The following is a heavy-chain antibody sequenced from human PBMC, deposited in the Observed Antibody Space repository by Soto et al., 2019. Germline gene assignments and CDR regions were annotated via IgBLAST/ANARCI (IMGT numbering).Heavy chain of an antibody. CDR2: VSHDGRNT. D-gene: IGHD6-19*01. V-gene: IGHV3-30*18. Sequence: VQLVESGGGVVQPGRSLRLSCAASGFTFSDYAMHWVRQAPGKGLEWVAVVSHDGRNTHYADSVKGRFTISRDSSKDPVSLEMTSLRAKDTAVYYCAKGGREWLVTSDFNYCGQGALVTVSS. J-gene: IGHJ4*02. CDR1: GFTFSDYA. CDR3: AKGGREWLVTSDFNY.